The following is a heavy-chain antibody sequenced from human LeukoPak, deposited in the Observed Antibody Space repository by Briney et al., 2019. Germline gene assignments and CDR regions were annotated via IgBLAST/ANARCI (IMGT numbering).Heavy chain of an antibody. CDR2: IYHSGST. Sequence: SETLSLTCTVSGGSISSSSYYWGWIRQPPGKGLEWIGYIYHSGSTYYNPSLKSRVTISVDRSKNQFSLKLSSVTAADTAVYYCARGEGDYSFDYWGQGTLVTVSS. V-gene: IGHV4-39*07. CDR1: GGSISSSSYY. J-gene: IGHJ4*02. CDR3: ARGEGDYSFDY. D-gene: IGHD2-21*02.